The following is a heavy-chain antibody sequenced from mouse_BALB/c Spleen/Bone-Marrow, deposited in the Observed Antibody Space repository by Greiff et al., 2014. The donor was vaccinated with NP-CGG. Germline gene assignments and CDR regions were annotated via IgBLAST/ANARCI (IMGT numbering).Heavy chain of an antibody. CDR1: GYIFTSYC. D-gene: IGHD6-1*01. J-gene: IGHJ4*01. Sequence: QVQLQQSGAELVRPGTSVKLSCKTSGYIFTSYCIHWVKQRPGRGLEWIARIYPGTGTTYYNVKFKGKATLAADKSSSTAYMQLSSLKSEDSDVCFSKRADSPSMGYWGQGTLVTVSA. CDR3: KRADSPSMGY. V-gene: IGHV1S132*01. CDR2: IYPGTGTT.